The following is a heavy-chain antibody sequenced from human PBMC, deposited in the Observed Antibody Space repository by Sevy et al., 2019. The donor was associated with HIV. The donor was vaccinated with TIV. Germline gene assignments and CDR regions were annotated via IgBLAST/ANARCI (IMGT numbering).Heavy chain of an antibody. J-gene: IGHJ4*02. D-gene: IGHD2-15*01. CDR3: ASRGYCGGGSCYSGPNDY. V-gene: IGHV3-48*02. Sequence: GGSLRLSCAASTFTFSSYSMHWARQAPGKGLEWVSYISSSSGTRYYADSVKGRFTISRDNAKNSLFLQMNSLRDEDTAVYYCASRGYCGGGSCYSGPNDYWGQGTLVTVSS. CDR1: TFTFSSYS. CDR2: ISSSSGTR.